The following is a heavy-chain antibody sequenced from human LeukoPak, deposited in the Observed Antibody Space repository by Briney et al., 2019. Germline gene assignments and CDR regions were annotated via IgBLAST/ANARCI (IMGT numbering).Heavy chain of an antibody. CDR3: AKEGRSLQTY. CDR1: GFMFSSNW. J-gene: IGHJ4*02. V-gene: IGHV3-7*03. CDR2: IKEDGTET. Sequence: GGSLRLSRAASGFMFSSNWMSWVRLAPGKGLEWVANIKEDGTETYYVDSVKGRFTISRDNAKNSLYLQMNSLRVEDTAVYYCAKEGRSLQTYWGQGTLVTVSS. D-gene: IGHD5-24*01.